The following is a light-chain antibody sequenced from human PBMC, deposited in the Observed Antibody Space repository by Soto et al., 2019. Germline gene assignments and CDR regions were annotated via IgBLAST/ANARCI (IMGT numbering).Light chain of an antibody. J-gene: IGLJ1*01. CDR3: SSYTSDITPYV. CDR1: SSDVGGYNY. Sequence: QSALTQHASVSGSPGQSITISCTGTSSDVGGYNYVSWYQQHPGKAPKLTIYDVSTRPSGVSNRFSGSKSGNTASLTISGLQAEDEADYYCSSYTSDITPYVFGAGTKLTVL. V-gene: IGLV2-14*01. CDR2: DVS.